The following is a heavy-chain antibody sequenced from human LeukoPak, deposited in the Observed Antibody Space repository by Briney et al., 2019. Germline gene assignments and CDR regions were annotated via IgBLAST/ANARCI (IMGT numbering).Heavy chain of an antibody. Sequence: SETLSLTCTVSGCSISSYYWSWIRQPPGKGLEWIGYIYYSGSTNYNPSLKSRVTISVDTSKNQFSLKLSSVTAADTAVYYCARVGSYSDWFDPWGQGTLVTVSS. J-gene: IGHJ5*02. CDR3: ARVGSYSDWFDP. CDR1: GCSISSYY. CDR2: IYYSGST. V-gene: IGHV4-59*01. D-gene: IGHD1-26*01.